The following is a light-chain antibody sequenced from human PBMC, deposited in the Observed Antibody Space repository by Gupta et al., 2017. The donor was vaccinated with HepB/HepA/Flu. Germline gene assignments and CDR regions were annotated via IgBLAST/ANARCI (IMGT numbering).Light chain of an antibody. V-gene: IGLV1-40*01. J-gene: IGLJ2*01. CDR1: SSNIGAGYD. Sequence: QSVLTQPPSVSGAPGQRVTISCPGSSSNIGAGYDVHWYQQLPGTAPTLLISGNSNRPSGVPDRFSGSKSGTSASLAITGLQAEDEADYYCQSYDSSLSVVVFGGGTKLTVL. CDR3: QSYDSSLSVVV. CDR2: GNS.